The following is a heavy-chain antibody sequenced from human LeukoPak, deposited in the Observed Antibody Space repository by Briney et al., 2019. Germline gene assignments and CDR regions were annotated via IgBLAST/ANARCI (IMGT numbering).Heavy chain of an antibody. Sequence: SETLSLTCTVSGGSISNYYWSWIRQPPGKGLERIGYISYSGVTNYNPSLKSRVTISVHTSKNQFSLNLSSVTAADTAVYYCARISLTGYAPISGYFDYWGQGTLVTVSS. V-gene: IGHV4-59*01. CDR3: ARISLTGYAPISGYFDY. D-gene: IGHD3-9*01. CDR1: GGSISNYY. J-gene: IGHJ4*02. CDR2: ISYSGVT.